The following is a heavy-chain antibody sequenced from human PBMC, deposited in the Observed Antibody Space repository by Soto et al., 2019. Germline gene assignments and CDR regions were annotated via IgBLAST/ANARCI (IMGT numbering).Heavy chain of an antibody. J-gene: IGHJ4*02. CDR1: GFTFSSYA. V-gene: IGHV3-23*01. D-gene: IGHD3-22*01. CDR2: ISGSGSST. Sequence: GSLRLSCAASGFTFSSYAMSWVRQAPGKGLEWVSAISGSGSSTYYADSVKGRFTISRDNSKNTLFLQMYSLRAEDTAIYYCAKNGGYDYYDSSGIDYWGQGTLVTVSS. CDR3: AKNGGYDYYDSSGIDY.